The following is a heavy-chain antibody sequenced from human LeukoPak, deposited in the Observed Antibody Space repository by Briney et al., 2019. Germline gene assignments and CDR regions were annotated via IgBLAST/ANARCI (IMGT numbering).Heavy chain of an antibody. Sequence: ASVKPSCKASGYTFTSYYMHWVREAPGQGLEWMGWIGAYNGNTNYAQKLQGRVTMTTDTSTSTAYMELRSLRSDDTAVYYCARDSSGGDYFDYWGQGTLVTVSS. CDR2: IGAYNGNT. V-gene: IGHV1-18*04. J-gene: IGHJ4*02. D-gene: IGHD3-22*01. CDR1: GYTFTSYY. CDR3: ARDSSGGDYFDY.